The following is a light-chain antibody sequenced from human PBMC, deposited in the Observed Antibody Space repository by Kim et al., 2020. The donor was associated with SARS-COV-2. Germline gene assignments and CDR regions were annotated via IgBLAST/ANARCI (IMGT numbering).Light chain of an antibody. V-gene: IGKV1-5*01. CDR1: QRITKG. CDR2: EIS. J-gene: IGKJ1*01. Sequence: DIQMTQTPSTLSASVGDRVTITCRASQRITKGVAWYKQKAGKAPKLLIYEISSLESGVPSRISGSGSGTEFTLTISSLQPDDVASYYCQQYDSFSPWTFGQGTKVDIK. CDR3: QQYDSFSPWT.